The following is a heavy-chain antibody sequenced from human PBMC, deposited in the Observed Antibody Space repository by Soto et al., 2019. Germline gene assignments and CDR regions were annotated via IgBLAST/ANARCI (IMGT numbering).Heavy chain of an antibody. CDR3: AGGSSGYYHTWNY. V-gene: IGHV3-30-3*01. Sequence: QVQLVESGGGVVQPGRSLRLSCAASGFTFSSYAMHWVRQAPGKGLEWVAVISYDGSNKYYADSVKGRFTISRDNSKNTLYLQMNILRAEDTAVYYCAGGSSGYYHTWNYWGQGTLVTVSS. D-gene: IGHD3-22*01. CDR2: ISYDGSNK. CDR1: GFTFSSYA. J-gene: IGHJ4*02.